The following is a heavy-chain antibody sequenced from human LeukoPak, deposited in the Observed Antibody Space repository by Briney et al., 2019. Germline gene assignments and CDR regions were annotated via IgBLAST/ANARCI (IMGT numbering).Heavy chain of an antibody. CDR3: ARGLNILYYFDY. J-gene: IGHJ4*02. CDR1: GFTFSSYW. D-gene: IGHD2-15*01. V-gene: IGHV3-7*01. Sequence: GGSLRLSCAASGFTFSSYWMSWVRQAPGKGLEWVANIKEDGSEKNYVDSVKGRFTISRENAKNSLYLQMNSLRAEDTAVYYCARGLNILYYFDYWGQGSLVTVSS. CDR2: IKEDGSEK.